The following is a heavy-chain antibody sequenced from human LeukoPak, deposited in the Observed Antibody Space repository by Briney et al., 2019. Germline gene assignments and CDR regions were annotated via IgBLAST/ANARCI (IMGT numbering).Heavy chain of an antibody. V-gene: IGHV3-30*02. CDR2: IRYDGSNK. Sequence: GGSLRLSCAASGFTFSSYGMHWVRQAPGKGLEWVAFIRYDGSNKYYADSVKGRFTISRDNAKNSLYLQMNSLRAEDTALYYCAKGPYYYDSSGYYLFDYWGQGTLVTVSS. D-gene: IGHD3-22*01. CDR1: GFTFSSYG. J-gene: IGHJ4*02. CDR3: AKGPYYYDSSGYYLFDY.